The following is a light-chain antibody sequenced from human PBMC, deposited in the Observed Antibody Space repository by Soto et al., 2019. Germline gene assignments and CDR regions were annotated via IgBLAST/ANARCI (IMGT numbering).Light chain of an antibody. CDR3: QKYGSSPPLT. V-gene: IGKV3-20*01. CDR1: QSVSSY. Sequence: EIVMTQSPATLSVSPGERATLSCRASQSVSSYLAWYQQKPGQAPRLLIYGASSRATGIPDRFSGSGSGTDFTLTISRLEPEDFAVYYCQKYGSSPPLTFGGGTKVDIK. CDR2: GAS. J-gene: IGKJ4*01.